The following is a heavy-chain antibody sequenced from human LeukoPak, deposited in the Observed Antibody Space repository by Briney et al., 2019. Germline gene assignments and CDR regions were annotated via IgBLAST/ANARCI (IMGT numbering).Heavy chain of an antibody. J-gene: IGHJ4*02. V-gene: IGHV4-4*02. Sequence: SGTLSLTCGVSGDSISSSHWWTWIRQPPGKGLEWIGEIFHAGSTNYNSSLESRVTISVDTSKNQFSLKLSSVTAADTAVCYCARRWVVGATTDYWGQGTLVTVSS. CDR2: IFHAGST. CDR3: ARRWVVGATTDY. D-gene: IGHD1-26*01. CDR1: GDSISSSHW.